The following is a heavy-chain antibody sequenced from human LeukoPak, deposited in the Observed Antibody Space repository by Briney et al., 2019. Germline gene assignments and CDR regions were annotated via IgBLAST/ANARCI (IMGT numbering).Heavy chain of an antibody. D-gene: IGHD3-22*01. CDR1: GYTFTSYG. CDR3: ARVSDSNHSGGDY. J-gene: IGHJ4*02. CDR2: ISAYNGNT. V-gene: IGHV1-18*01. Sequence: GASVKVSCKASGYTFTSYGISWVRQAPGQGLEWMGWISAYNGNTNYAQKFQGRVTMTRDTSTSTVYMELSSLRSEDTAVYYCARVSDSNHSGGDYWGQGTLVTVSS.